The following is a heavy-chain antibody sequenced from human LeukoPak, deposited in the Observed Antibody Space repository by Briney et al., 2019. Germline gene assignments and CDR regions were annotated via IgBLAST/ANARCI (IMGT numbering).Heavy chain of an antibody. CDR3: ARGTHYYDSSGYPTWYFFDY. D-gene: IGHD3-22*01. CDR1: GFTFSSYG. Sequence: PGGSLRLSCAASGFTFSSYGMLWVRQAPGKGLEWVAVIWYDGSNIYYADSVKGRFTISRDNSKNTLYLQMNSLTAEDTAVYYCARGTHYYDSSGYPTWYFFDYWGQGTLVTVSS. J-gene: IGHJ4*02. V-gene: IGHV3-33*01. CDR2: IWYDGSNI.